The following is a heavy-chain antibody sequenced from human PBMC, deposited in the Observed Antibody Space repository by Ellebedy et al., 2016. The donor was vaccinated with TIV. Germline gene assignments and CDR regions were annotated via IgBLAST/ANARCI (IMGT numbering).Heavy chain of an antibody. D-gene: IGHD1-14*01. V-gene: IGHV4-59*01. CDR2: IYHTGDT. J-gene: IGHJ5*02. CDR1: GDSITNYY. Sequence: GSLRLSCTVSGDSITNYYWNWIRQPPGKGLEWIAYIYHTGDTGYNPSLKSRVTISIDTSKNQFSLNLTSVTAADTAMYYCARVRGLHNKNWFDPWGQGTQVTVSS. CDR3: ARVRGLHNKNWFDP.